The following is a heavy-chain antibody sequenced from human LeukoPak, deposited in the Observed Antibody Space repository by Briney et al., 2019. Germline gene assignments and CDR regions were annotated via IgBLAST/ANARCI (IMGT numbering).Heavy chain of an antibody. J-gene: IGHJ4*02. CDR3: ARGLRYCSGGSCYYYFDY. CDR1: GGSISSYY. D-gene: IGHD2-15*01. V-gene: IGHV4-4*07. Sequence: SETLSLTCTVSGGSISSYYWSWIRQPAGKGLEWIGRIYTSGSTNYNPSLKSRVTMSVDTSKNQFSLKLSSVTAADTAVYYCARGLRYCSGGSCYYYFDYWGQGTLVTVSS. CDR2: IYTSGST.